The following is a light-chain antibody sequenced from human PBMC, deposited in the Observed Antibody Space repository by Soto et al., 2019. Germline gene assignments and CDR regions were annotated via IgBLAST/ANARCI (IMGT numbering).Light chain of an antibody. CDR3: QHADTNPDMYS. CDR2: AAS. CDR1: ENIRSY. J-gene: IGKJ2*03. V-gene: IGKV1-39*01. Sequence: IEMTQSPSSLSASIGDRVTITCRASENIRSYLTWYQQRPGKATKVLIFAASNLESGVPSRFSGNGSGTDFTPTIDSLRPEDFGTYYCQHADTNPDMYSVGQGTKLVFK.